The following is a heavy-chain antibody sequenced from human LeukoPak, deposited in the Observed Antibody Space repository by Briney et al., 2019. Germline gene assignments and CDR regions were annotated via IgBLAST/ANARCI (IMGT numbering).Heavy chain of an antibody. CDR1: GFTFSSYW. CDR3: ARGRIAVAGTYIPSNWGPQLYYMDV. Sequence: PGGSLRLSCAASGFTFSSYWMSWVRQAPGKGLEWVANIKHDGSEKYYVDSVKGRFTISRDSAENSLYLQMNSLRAEDTAVYYCARGRIAVAGTYIPSNWGPQLYYMDVWGKGTTVTVSS. J-gene: IGHJ6*03. D-gene: IGHD6-19*01. CDR2: IKHDGSEK. V-gene: IGHV3-7*01.